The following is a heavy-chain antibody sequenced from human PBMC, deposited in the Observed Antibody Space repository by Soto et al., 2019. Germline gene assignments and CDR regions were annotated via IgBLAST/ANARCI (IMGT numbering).Heavy chain of an antibody. V-gene: IGHV1-69*13. CDR2: IIPIFGTA. D-gene: IGHD5-18*01. CDR1: GGTFSTYA. J-gene: IGHJ3*02. Sequence: SVKVSCKASGGTFSTYAIIWVRQAPGQGLEWMGGIIPIFGTANYAQKFQGRVTITADESTSTAYMELSSLRSEDTAVYYWARKRGYSYGLSAFDIWGQGTMVTVSS. CDR3: ARKRGYSYGLSAFDI.